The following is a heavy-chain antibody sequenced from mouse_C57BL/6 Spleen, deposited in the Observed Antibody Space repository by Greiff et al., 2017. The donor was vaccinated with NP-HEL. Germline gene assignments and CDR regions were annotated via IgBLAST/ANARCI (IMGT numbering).Heavy chain of an antibody. CDR3: ARSLITTSVGGAMDY. J-gene: IGHJ4*01. D-gene: IGHD1-1*01. CDR1: GYTFTSYW. Sequence: VQLQQSGAELVKPGASVKMSCKASGYTFTSYWITWVKQRPGQGLEWIGDIYPGSGSTNYNEKFKSKATLTVDTSSSTAYMQLSSLTSEDSAVYYCARSLITTSVGGAMDYWGQGTSVTVSS. V-gene: IGHV1-55*01. CDR2: IYPGSGST.